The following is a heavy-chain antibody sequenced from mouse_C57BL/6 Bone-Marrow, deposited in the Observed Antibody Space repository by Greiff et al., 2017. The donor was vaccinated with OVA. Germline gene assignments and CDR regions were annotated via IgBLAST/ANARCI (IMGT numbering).Heavy chain of an antibody. D-gene: IGHD4-1*01. CDR2: IYPGSGST. CDR3: AHSGETGTEYFDV. CDR1: GYTFTSYW. Sequence: VQLQQPGAELVKPGASVKMSCKASGYTFTSYWITWVKQRPGQGLEWIGDIYPGSGSTNYNEKFKSKATLTVDTSSSTAYMQLSSLTSEDAAVYYCAHSGETGTEYFDVWGTGTTVTVSS. V-gene: IGHV1-55*01. J-gene: IGHJ1*03.